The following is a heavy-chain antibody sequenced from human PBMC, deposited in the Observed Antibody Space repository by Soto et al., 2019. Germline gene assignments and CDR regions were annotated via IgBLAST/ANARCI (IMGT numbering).Heavy chain of an antibody. CDR1: GFTLSNFG. J-gene: IGHJ4*02. CDR2: ITIGNNNI. CDR3: ARDRSSTSPDY. V-gene: IGHV3-21*01. Sequence: GGSLRLSCAASGFTLSNFGMNWVRQAPGKGLEWVSSITIGNNNIYYADSVKGRLTISRDNTRNSLSLQMNSLRAEDTAVYYCARDRSSTSPDYWGQGTLVTVSS.